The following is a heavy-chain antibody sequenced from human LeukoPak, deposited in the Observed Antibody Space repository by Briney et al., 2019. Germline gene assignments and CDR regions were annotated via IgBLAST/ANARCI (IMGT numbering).Heavy chain of an antibody. J-gene: IGHJ6*03. CDR3: ARHSSNSGSYWGPRYYYYYMDV. CDR1: GGSFSGYY. V-gene: IGHV4-34*01. D-gene: IGHD1-26*01. Sequence: PSETLSLTCAVYGGSFSGYYWSWIRQPPGKGLEWIGEINHSGSTNYNPSLKSRVTISVDTSKNQFSLKLSSVTAADTAVYYCARHSSNSGSYWGPRYYYYYMDVWGKGTTVTISS. CDR2: INHSGST.